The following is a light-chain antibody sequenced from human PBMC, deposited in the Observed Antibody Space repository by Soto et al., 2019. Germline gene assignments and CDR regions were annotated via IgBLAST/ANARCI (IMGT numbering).Light chain of an antibody. J-gene: IGLJ2*01. CDR3: SSYTGSTTLVV. Sequence: QSVLTQPPSVSGSPGQSVTISCTGTSSDVGRYNHVSWYQQSPGTAPKLIIYDVNNRPSGVPDRFSGSKSGNTASLTISGLQAEDEADYYCSSYTGSTTLVVFGGGTKVTVL. CDR1: SSDVGRYNH. V-gene: IGLV2-18*02. CDR2: DVN.